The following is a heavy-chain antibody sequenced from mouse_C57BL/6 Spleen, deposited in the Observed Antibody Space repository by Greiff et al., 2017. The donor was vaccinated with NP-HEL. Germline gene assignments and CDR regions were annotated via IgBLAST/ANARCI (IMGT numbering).Heavy chain of an antibody. CDR3: ARDDDYDGEFAY. V-gene: IGHV5-4*01. CDR2: ISDGGSYT. D-gene: IGHD2-4*01. J-gene: IGHJ3*01. Sequence: EVMLVESGGGLVKPGGSLKLSCAASGFTFSSYALSWVRQTPEKRLEWVATISDGGSYTYYPDNEKGRFTISRDNAEYNLVLQMSYVESEDTARDCCARDDDYDGEFAYWGQGTLVTVSA. CDR1: GFTFSSYA.